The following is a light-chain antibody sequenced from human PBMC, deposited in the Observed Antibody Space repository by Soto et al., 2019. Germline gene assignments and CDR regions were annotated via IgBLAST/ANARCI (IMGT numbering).Light chain of an antibody. J-gene: IGKJ3*01. V-gene: IGKV3-11*01. CDR2: DAS. Sequence: EIVLTQSPATLSLSPWERATLSCRASQSISSYLAWYQQKPDQAPRLLIYDASNRATGIPARFSGSGSGKDFTLTISSLEPEDFAVYYCLQRSTSPFTFGPGTKVDIK. CDR3: LQRSTSPFT. CDR1: QSISSY.